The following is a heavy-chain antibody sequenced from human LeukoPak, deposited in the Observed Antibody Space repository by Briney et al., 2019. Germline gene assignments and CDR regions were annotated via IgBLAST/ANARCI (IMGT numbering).Heavy chain of an antibody. CDR3: ARGPYYYDSSGYYYDASLDY. Sequence: PSETLSLTCAVYGGSFSGYYWSWIRQPPGKGLEWSGEINHSGSTNYNPSLKSRVTISVDTSKNQFSLKLSSVTAADTAVYYCARGPYYYDSSGYYYDASLDYWGQGTLVTVSS. CDR2: INHSGST. J-gene: IGHJ4*02. V-gene: IGHV4-34*01. CDR1: GGSFSGYY. D-gene: IGHD3-22*01.